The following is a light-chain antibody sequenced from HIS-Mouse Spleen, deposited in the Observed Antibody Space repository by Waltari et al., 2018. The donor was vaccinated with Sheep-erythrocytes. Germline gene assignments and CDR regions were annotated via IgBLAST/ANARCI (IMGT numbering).Light chain of an antibody. CDR3: AAWDDSLSGNWV. J-gene: IGLJ3*02. CDR2: RNN. V-gene: IGLV1-47*01. CDR1: SSNIGNNS. Sequence: QSVLTQPPSASGTPGQRVTISCSGSSSNIGNNSVSWYQQLPGTAPKLLIYRNNQRPSGVPDRFSGSKSGTSASLAISGLRSEDEADYYCAAWDDSLSGNWVFGGGTKLTVL.